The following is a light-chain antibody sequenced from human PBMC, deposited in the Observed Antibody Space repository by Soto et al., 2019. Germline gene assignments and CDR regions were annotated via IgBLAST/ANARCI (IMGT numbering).Light chain of an antibody. J-gene: IGLJ3*02. V-gene: IGLV2-14*03. CDR1: STDIGGYNY. Sequence: QSVLTQPASVSGSPGQSINISCTGTSTDIGGYNYVSWYQQHPGKAPKVIIFEVTNRPSGVSDRFFGSKSGNTASLTISGLQADDEADYYCHSYTTRSTGVFGGGTKVTVL. CDR3: HSYTTRSTGV. CDR2: EVT.